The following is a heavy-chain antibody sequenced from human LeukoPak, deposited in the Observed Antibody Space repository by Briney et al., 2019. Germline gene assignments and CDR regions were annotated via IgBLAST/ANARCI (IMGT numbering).Heavy chain of an antibody. Sequence: SQTLSLTCVISGDSVSSKYAAWNWIRQSPSRGLEWLGRTHFRSKWYNEYAVSVKSRITINPDTSKNQFSLQLNSVTPEDTAVYYCARDLYNWNPYYYYYMDVWGKGTTVTVSS. D-gene: IGHD1-1*01. CDR3: ARDLYNWNPYYYYYMDV. V-gene: IGHV6-1*01. CDR2: THFRSKWYN. J-gene: IGHJ6*03. CDR1: GDSVSSKYAA.